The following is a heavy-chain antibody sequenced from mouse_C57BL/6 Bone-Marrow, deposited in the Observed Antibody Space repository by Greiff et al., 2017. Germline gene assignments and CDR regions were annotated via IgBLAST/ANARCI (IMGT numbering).Heavy chain of an antibody. Sequence: QVQLKESGAELARPGASVKLSGRASGNTFTSYGISWGKKRTGQGLEWIGEIYPRSGNTYYNEKFKGKATLTADKSSSKAYMELRSLTSEDSAVYFCARSGGYWCQGTTLTVSS. J-gene: IGHJ2*01. CDR3: ARSGGY. D-gene: IGHD3-2*02. CDR1: GNTFTSYG. V-gene: IGHV1-81*01. CDR2: IYPRSGNT.